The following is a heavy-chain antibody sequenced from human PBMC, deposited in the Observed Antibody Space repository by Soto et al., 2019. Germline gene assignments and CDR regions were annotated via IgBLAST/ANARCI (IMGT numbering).Heavy chain of an antibody. CDR2: INGRGDDT. CDR3: AKYSTYGYAWAPWDY. D-gene: IGHD2-2*01. Sequence: VQLLESGGGLVQPGGSLRLSCAASGFAFSGYAMSWVRQAPGKGLEWVSSINGRGDDTYYADSVKGQFTISRDNSKNTVYLQMDHLRAADTAMFYCAKYSTYGYAWAPWDYWGQGILVTVSS. V-gene: IGHV3-23*01. J-gene: IGHJ4*02. CDR1: GFAFSGYA.